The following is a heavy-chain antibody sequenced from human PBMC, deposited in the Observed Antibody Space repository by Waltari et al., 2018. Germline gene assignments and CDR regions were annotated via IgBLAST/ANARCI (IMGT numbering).Heavy chain of an antibody. CDR2: VRPSGRS. D-gene: IGHD2-15*01. J-gene: IGHJ4*02. V-gene: IGHV4-4*02. Sequence: QLQLQESGPGLVKPSGTLSLTCAVSGDSMSTNYWWSWVRQPPGKGLEWIGQVRPSGRSNYNPSFASRVTVSLDTYNNQFSLEVTSATAADTAIYYCARDRGRGLYLDSWGPGILVTVS. CDR1: GDSMSTNYW. CDR3: ARDRGRGLYLDS.